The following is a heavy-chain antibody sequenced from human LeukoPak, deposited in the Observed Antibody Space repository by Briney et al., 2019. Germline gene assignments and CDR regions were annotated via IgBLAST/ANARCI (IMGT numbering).Heavy chain of an antibody. CDR2: ISANSGNT. CDR1: GYTFSSFG. Sequence: ASVKVSCKASGYTFSSFGITWVRQAPGQGLEWMGWISANSGNTNYAQKFQGRVTMTTDTSTDTAYMELRSLTSDDTAVFFCARRGGSGKLDYWGQGTLVTVSS. V-gene: IGHV1-18*01. CDR3: ARRGGSGKLDY. D-gene: IGHD3-10*01. J-gene: IGHJ4*02.